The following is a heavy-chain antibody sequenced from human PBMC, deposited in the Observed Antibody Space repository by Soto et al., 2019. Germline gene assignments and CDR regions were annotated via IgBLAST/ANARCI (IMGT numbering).Heavy chain of an antibody. CDR2: INPSGGST. J-gene: IGHJ6*03. D-gene: IGHD3-3*01. CDR1: GYTFTSYY. V-gene: IGHV1-46*03. CDR3: ARDGAPTIFGEDYYYYMDV. Sequence: ASVKVSCKASGYTFTSYYMHWVRQAPGQGLEWMGIINPSGGSTSYAQKFQGRVTMTRDTSTSTVYMELSSLRSEDTAVYYCARDGAPTIFGEDYYYYMDVWGKGTTVTVSS.